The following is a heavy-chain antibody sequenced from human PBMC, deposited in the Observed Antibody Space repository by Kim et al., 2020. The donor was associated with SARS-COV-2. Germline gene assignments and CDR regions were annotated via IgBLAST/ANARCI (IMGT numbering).Heavy chain of an antibody. CDR1: GFTFSSYE. Sequence: GGSLRLSCAASGFTFSSYEMNWVRQAPGKGLEWVSYISSSGSTIYYADSVKGRFTISRDNAKNSLYLQMNSLRAEDTAVYYCARGGDYGDKYYGMDVWGQGTTVTVSS. J-gene: IGHJ6*02. V-gene: IGHV3-48*03. D-gene: IGHD4-17*01. CDR3: ARGGDYGDKYYGMDV. CDR2: ISSSGSTI.